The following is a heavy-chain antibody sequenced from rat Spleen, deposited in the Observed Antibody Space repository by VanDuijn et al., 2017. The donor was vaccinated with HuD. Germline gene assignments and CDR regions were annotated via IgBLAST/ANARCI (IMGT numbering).Heavy chain of an antibody. CDR3: VRQGYLRDWYFDF. Sequence: VQLKESGPGLVQPSQTLSLTCTVSGFSLTSNSVNWVRQAPTKGLEWVATISYDDSRTYYRDSVKGRFTISRDNGKSTLYLEMDSLRSEDMATYYCVRQGYLRDWYFDFWGPGTMVTVSP. V-gene: IGHV5-29*01. CDR1: GFSLTSNS. D-gene: IGHD2-5*01. CDR2: ISYDDSRT. J-gene: IGHJ1*01.